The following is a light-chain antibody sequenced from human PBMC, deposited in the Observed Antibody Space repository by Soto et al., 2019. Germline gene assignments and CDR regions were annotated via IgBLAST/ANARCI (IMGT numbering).Light chain of an antibody. CDR2: GNS. V-gene: IGLV1-40*01. CDR3: QSDDSSLSGVV. Sequence: QSVLTQPPSVSGAPGQRVTISCTGSSSNIGAGYDVHWYQQLPGTAPKLLIYGNSNRPSGVPDRFSGSKPGTSASLAITGLQAEDEADYYCQSDDSSLSGVVFGGGTKLTVL. J-gene: IGLJ2*01. CDR1: SSNIGAGYD.